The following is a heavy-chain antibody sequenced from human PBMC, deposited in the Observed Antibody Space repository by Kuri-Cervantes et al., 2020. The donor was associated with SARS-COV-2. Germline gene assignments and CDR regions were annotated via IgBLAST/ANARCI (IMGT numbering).Heavy chain of an antibody. D-gene: IGHD6-13*01. V-gene: IGHV3-30*02. CDR2: IRYDGSNK. CDR3: AREGEQQLAEKVPRLDV. J-gene: IGHJ6*04. Sequence: GGSLRLSCAASGFTFSSYGMHWVRQAPGKGLEWVAFIRYDGSNKYYADSVKGRFTISRDNSKNTLYLEMNSLRAEDTAVYYCAREGEQQLAEKVPRLDVWGKGTTVTVSS. CDR1: GFTFSSYG.